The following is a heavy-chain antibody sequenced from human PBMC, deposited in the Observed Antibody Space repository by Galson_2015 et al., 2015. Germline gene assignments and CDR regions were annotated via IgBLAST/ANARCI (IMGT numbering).Heavy chain of an antibody. D-gene: IGHD3-9*01. V-gene: IGHV3-33*01. CDR2: IWYDGSNK. CDR3: ARHLRYFDWLSRDAFDI. J-gene: IGHJ3*02. Sequence: SLRLSCAASGLTFSSYGMHWVRQAPGKGLEWVAVIWYDGSNKYYADSVKGRFTISRDNSKNTLYLQMNSLRAEDTAVYYCARHLRYFDWLSRDAFDIWGQGTMVTVSS. CDR1: GLTFSSYG.